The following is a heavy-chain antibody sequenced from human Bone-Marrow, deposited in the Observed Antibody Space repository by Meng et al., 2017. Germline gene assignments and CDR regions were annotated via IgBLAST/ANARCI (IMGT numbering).Heavy chain of an antibody. CDR3: ARGSTNWFDP. J-gene: IGHJ5*02. Sequence: QLQLPGAGPGLVKPSQPLSLTCTVSGGSISRCGNYWSWIRQHSGKGLEWIGYIYYSGNTYYNPSLKSLVNISVDTSKNQFSLKVSSVTAADTAVYYCARGSTNWFDPWGQGILVTVSS. CDR2: IYYSGNT. CDR1: GGSISRCGNY. V-gene: IGHV4-31*01.